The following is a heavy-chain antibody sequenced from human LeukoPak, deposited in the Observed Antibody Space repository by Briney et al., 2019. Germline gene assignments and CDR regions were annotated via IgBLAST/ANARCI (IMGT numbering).Heavy chain of an antibody. CDR2: IPSDGRSN. V-gene: IGHV3-30*05. CDR3: ARDERWKHVGYIVV. Sequence: PGRSLRLSWAASGFTFSSYAIHWVSPAPGKGPEWAAVIPSDGRSNYYADFVEGRFTISRDNSKNTMYIQMDRLRAAGTSLSSCARDERWKHVGYIVVSGKGTTVTVSS. J-gene: IGHJ6*03. D-gene: IGHD1-1*01. CDR1: GFTFSSYA.